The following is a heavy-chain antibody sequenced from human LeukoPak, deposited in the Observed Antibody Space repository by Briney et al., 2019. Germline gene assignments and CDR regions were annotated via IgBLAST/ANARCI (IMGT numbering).Heavy chain of an antibody. CDR3: ARERRQWQPFDI. Sequence: GGSLRLSCAASGFTFSDYIINWVRQAPGKGLEWISYISSSGGTVYYADSVKGRFTISRDNTDNSLFLQMSSLRAEDTAVYYCARERRQWQPFDIWGQGTMVTVSS. D-gene: IGHD6-19*01. J-gene: IGHJ3*02. V-gene: IGHV3-48*04. CDR1: GFTFSDYI. CDR2: ISSSGGTV.